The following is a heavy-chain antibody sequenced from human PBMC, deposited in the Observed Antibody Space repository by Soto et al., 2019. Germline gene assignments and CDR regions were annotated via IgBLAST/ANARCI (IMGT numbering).Heavy chain of an antibody. CDR1: GFTFSSYS. D-gene: IGHD6-13*01. V-gene: IGHV3-21*01. J-gene: IGHJ4*02. Sequence: GGSLRLSCAASGFTFSSYSMNWVRQAPGKGLEWVSSISGSSSYIYYADSVKGRFTISRDNAKNSLYLQMNSLRAEDTAVYYCARGPGIAAAGTARYFDYWGQGTLVTVSS. CDR2: ISGSSSYI. CDR3: ARGPGIAAAGTARYFDY.